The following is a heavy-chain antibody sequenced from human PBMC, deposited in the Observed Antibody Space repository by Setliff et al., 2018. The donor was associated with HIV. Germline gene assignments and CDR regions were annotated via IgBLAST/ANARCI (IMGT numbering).Heavy chain of an antibody. D-gene: IGHD3-10*01. CDR1: GYTFTGYY. J-gene: IGHJ3*02. CDR2: ISAYNGKT. V-gene: IGHV1-18*04. CDR3: ARDWNYFASGSNPFDI. Sequence: ASVKVSCKASGYTFTGYYVHWMRQAPGQGLEWMGWISAYNGKTNRAQRFQGRLTVTTDSYKSTAYMELRSLRSDDSAVYFCARDWNYFASGSNPFDIWGQGTMVTVSS.